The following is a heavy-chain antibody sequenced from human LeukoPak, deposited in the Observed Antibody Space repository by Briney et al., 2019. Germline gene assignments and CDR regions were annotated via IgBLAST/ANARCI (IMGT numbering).Heavy chain of an antibody. Sequence: GGSLRLSCAVSGLTFSSYAMHWVRQAPGKGLEWVAVISYDGSDKYHADSVKGRFTISRDNSKNTLYLQMNSLRAEDTAVYYCARESEAFDYWGQGTLVTVSS. CDR1: GLTFSSYA. CDR2: ISYDGSDK. V-gene: IGHV3-30*04. CDR3: ARESEAFDY. J-gene: IGHJ4*02.